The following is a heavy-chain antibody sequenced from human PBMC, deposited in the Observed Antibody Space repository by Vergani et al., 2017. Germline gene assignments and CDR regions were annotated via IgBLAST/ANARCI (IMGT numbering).Heavy chain of an antibody. Sequence: QVQLVESGGGVVQPGRSLRLSCAASGFTFSSYAMHWFRQAPGKGLEWVAVISYDGSNKYYADSVKGRFTISRDNSKNTLYLQMNSLRAEDTAVYYCARDMDSSGRYYFDYWGQGTLVTVSS. D-gene: IGHD6-19*01. V-gene: IGHV3-30-3*01. J-gene: IGHJ4*02. CDR1: GFTFSSYA. CDR3: ARDMDSSGRYYFDY. CDR2: ISYDGSNK.